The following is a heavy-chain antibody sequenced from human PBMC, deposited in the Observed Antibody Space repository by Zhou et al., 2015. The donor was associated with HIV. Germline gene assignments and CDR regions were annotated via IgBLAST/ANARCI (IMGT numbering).Heavy chain of an antibody. CDR1: GGTFSNYA. D-gene: IGHD1-26*01. V-gene: IGHV1-69*06. J-gene: IGHJ2*01. CDR2: IIPILGTA. CDR3: ARDRGGATRPDWRYFDL. Sequence: QVLLVQSGAEVKKPGSSVKVSCEASGGTFSNYAVSWVRQAPGQGLEWMGGIIPILGTAKYSRKFQGRVTITADRSTSTASMDLHSLTLEDTAVYYCARDRGGATRPDWRYFDLWGRGTLVTVSS.